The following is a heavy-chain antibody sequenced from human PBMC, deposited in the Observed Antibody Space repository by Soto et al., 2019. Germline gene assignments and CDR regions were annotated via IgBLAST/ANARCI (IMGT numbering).Heavy chain of an antibody. Sequence: GGSLRLSCAASGFTFSDHYMDWVRQAPWKGLEWFVRIRNKANSYTTEYAASVKGRFTISRHDSKNSPYLQMNSLKTEDTAVYSCAREPDAIDLWGQGTMVTLSS. CDR2: IRNKANSYTT. CDR3: AREPDAIDL. V-gene: IGHV3-72*01. J-gene: IGHJ3*01. CDR1: GFTFSDHY.